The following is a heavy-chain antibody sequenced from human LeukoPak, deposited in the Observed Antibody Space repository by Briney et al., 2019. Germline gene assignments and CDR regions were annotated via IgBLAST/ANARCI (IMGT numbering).Heavy chain of an antibody. CDR2: IKQDGSEK. CDR3: ARGGSGSFYYYYMDV. J-gene: IGHJ6*03. Sequence: GGSLRLSCAASRFTFSSYWMSWVRQAPGKGLEWVANIKQDGSEKYYVDSVKGRFTISRDNAKNSLYLQMNSLRAEDTAVYYCARGGSGSFYYYYMDVWGKGTTVTVSS. D-gene: IGHD3-10*01. CDR1: RFTFSSYW. V-gene: IGHV3-7*01.